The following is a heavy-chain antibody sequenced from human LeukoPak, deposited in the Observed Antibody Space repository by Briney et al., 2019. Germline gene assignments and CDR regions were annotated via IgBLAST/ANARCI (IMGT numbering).Heavy chain of an antibody. Sequence: SETLSLTCAVYGGSFSGYYWSWIRQPPGKGLEWIGEINHSGSTNYNPSLKSRVAISVDTSKNQFSLKLSSVTAADTAVYYCARRRVRITISGVALREAFDIWGQGTMVTVSS. D-gene: IGHD3-3*01. CDR2: INHSGST. CDR3: ARRRVRITISGVALREAFDI. CDR1: GGSFSGYY. J-gene: IGHJ3*02. V-gene: IGHV4-34*01.